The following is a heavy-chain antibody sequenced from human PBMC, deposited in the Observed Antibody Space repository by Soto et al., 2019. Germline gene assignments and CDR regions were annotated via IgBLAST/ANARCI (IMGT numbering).Heavy chain of an antibody. D-gene: IGHD3-3*01. Sequence: GGSLRLSCAASGFTFSSYAMSWVRQAPGKGLEWVSAISGSGGSTYYADSVKGRFTISRDNSKNTLYLQMNSLRAEDTAVYYCAKGTGGTYYDFWSGYQGYYYGMDVWGQGTTVTDSS. CDR1: GFTFSSYA. V-gene: IGHV3-23*01. CDR2: ISGSGGST. J-gene: IGHJ6*02. CDR3: AKGTGGTYYDFWSGYQGYYYGMDV.